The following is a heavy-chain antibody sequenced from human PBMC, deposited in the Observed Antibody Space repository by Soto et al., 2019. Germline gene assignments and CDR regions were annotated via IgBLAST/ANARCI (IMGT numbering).Heavy chain of an antibody. CDR3: ARAKGPRRSYYGMDV. V-gene: IGHV4-59*01. J-gene: IGHJ6*02. CDR1: GGSISSYY. CDR2: IYYTGST. Sequence: QVQLQESGPGLVKASETLSLTCTVSGGSISSYYWSWIRQPPGKGLEWIGFIYYTGSTNYNPSLRGRVTISVDTSKNQFSLKLRSVNAADTAVYFCARAKGPRRSYYGMDVWGQGTTVTVAS. D-gene: IGHD6-6*01.